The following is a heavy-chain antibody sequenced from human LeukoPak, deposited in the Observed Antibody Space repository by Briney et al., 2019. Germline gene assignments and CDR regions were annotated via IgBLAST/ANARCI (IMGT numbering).Heavy chain of an antibody. J-gene: IGHJ4*02. Sequence: QSGRSLRLSCAASGFTLSSCWMHWVRQAPGKGLVWVSRSERDGSTTIYADSVKGRFTISRDNAKNTLYLQMNSLRAEDTAVYYCVRSSGRPDYWGQGTLVTVSS. CDR1: GFTLSSCW. CDR2: SERDGSTT. V-gene: IGHV3-74*01. CDR3: VRSSGRPDY. D-gene: IGHD3-22*01.